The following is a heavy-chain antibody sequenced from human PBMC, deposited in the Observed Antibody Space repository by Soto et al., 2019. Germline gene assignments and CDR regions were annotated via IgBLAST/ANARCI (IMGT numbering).Heavy chain of an antibody. Sequence: EVQLVESGGGVVQPGGSLGLSCVASGFSFSTWMHWVRQAPGKGLEWLSRINSDGSSISYADFVKGRFTVSRDNVKNTLYLQIDSLTVEDTAVYYCTRGASGYGNFDYWGQGVLLTVS. J-gene: IGHJ4*02. D-gene: IGHD5-12*01. CDR2: INSDGSSI. V-gene: IGHV3-74*01. CDR1: GFSFSTW. CDR3: TRGASGYGNFDY.